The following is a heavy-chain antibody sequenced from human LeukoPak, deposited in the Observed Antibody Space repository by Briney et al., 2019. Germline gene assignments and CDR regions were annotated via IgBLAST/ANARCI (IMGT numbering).Heavy chain of an antibody. Sequence: GGSLRLSCTASGFTFGDYAMSWVRQAPGKGLEWVGFVRSKAYGGTTEYAASVKGRFTISRDDSKSIAYLQMNSLRGEDAAVYYCASTSRGVIDYWGQGTLVTVSS. D-gene: IGHD3-10*01. CDR1: GFTFGDYA. CDR3: ASTSRGVIDY. V-gene: IGHV3-49*04. J-gene: IGHJ4*02. CDR2: VRSKAYGGTT.